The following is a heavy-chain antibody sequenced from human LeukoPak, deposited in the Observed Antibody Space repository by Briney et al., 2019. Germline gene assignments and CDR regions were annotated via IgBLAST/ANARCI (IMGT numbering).Heavy chain of an antibody. Sequence: PGRSLRLSCAASGFTFSSYGMHWVRQAPGKGLEWVAVISYDGSDKYYADSVKGRFTISRDNSKNTLYLQMNSLRAEDTAVYYCAKRGYSYGFDYWGQGTLVTVSS. J-gene: IGHJ4*02. D-gene: IGHD5-18*01. CDR3: AKRGYSYGFDY. V-gene: IGHV3-30*18. CDR2: ISYDGSDK. CDR1: GFTFSSYG.